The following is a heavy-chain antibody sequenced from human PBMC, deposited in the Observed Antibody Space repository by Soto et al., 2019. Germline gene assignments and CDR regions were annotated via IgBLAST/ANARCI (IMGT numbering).Heavy chain of an antibody. V-gene: IGHV4-30-2*01. Sequence: PSETLSLTCAVSGGSISSGGYSWSWIRQPPGKGLEWIGYIYHSGSTYYNPSLKSRVTISVDRSKNQFSLKLSSVTAADTAVYYCARGAIAPAGTSDYWGQGPLVTLSS. J-gene: IGHJ4*02. D-gene: IGHD6-13*01. CDR1: GGSISSGGYS. CDR2: IYHSGST. CDR3: ARGAIAPAGTSDY.